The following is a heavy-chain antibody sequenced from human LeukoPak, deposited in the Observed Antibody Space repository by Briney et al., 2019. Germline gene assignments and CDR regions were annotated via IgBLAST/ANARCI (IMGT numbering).Heavy chain of an antibody. CDR1: GGTFSSYA. V-gene: IGHV1-69*04. Sequence: WASVKVSCKASGGTFSSYAISWVRQAPGQGLEWMVRIIPIFGIANYAQKFQGRVTITADKSTSTAYMELSSLRSEDTAVYYCAREIDGYNIYFDYWGQGPLVTVSS. J-gene: IGHJ4*02. D-gene: IGHD5-24*01. CDR2: IIPIFGIA. CDR3: AREIDGYNIYFDY.